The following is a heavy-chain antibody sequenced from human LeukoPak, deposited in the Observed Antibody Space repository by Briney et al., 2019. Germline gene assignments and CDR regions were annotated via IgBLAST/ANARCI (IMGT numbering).Heavy chain of an antibody. D-gene: IGHD1-1*01. J-gene: IGHJ3*02. Sequence: SETLSLTCTVSAGSISSYYWSWIRQPPGKGLEWIGYIYYNGNTNYNPSLKSRVTMSADTSKNLLSLQLSSVTAADTAVYYCARDVSYIDAFDIWGQGTMVTVSS. CDR3: ARDVSYIDAFDI. CDR1: AGSISSYY. V-gene: IGHV4-59*01. CDR2: IYYNGNT.